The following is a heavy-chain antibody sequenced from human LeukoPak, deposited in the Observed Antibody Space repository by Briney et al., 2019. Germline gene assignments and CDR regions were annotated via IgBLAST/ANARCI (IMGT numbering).Heavy chain of an antibody. CDR3: ANAYRGKYYYYDY. J-gene: IGHJ4*02. V-gene: IGHV3-23*01. CDR2: ISGGGGST. CDR1: GFTFSTYA. Sequence: PGGSLTLSCAASGFTFSTYAMSWVRQAPGKGLEWVSAISGGGGSTNYADSVKGRFTISRDNSKNTLYLEINSLRAEDTAVYYCANAYRGKYYYYDYWGQGTLVTVSS. D-gene: IGHD1-26*01.